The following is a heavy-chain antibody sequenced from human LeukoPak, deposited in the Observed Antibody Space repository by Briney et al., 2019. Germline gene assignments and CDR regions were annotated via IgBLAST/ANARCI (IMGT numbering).Heavy chain of an antibody. Sequence: GGSLRLSCVVSGFTFSSYWMHWVRQAPGKGLVWLSRINGDESDIRYADSVKGRFTISRDNAKNTLYLQLNSLRAEDTAVYYCARDLLPAQHNWFDPWGQGTLVTVSS. CDR3: ARDLLPAQHNWFDP. J-gene: IGHJ5*02. D-gene: IGHD2-15*01. V-gene: IGHV3-74*01. CDR2: INGDESDI. CDR1: GFTFSSYW.